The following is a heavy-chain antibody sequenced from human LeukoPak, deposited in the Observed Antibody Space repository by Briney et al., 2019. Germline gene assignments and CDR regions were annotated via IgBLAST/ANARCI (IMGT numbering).Heavy chain of an antibody. J-gene: IGHJ6*03. CDR1: GFTFSSNG. V-gene: IGHV3-33*05. CDR2: ISYDGSNK. D-gene: IGHD7-27*01. Sequence: GGSLRLSCAASGFTFSSNGMHWVRQAPGKGLEWVAVISYDGSNKNYAESVKGRFTISRDNAKNSLYLQMNSLRAEDTAVYYCARDPRPWGYYYYMDIWGKGTTVTVSS. CDR3: ARDPRPWGYYYYMDI.